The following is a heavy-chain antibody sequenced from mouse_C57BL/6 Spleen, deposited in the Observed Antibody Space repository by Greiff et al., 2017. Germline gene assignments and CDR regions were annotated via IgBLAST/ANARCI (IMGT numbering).Heavy chain of an antibody. J-gene: IGHJ1*03. CDR2: ISDGGSYT. CDR3: ARDWGGSSPWFDV. D-gene: IGHD1-1*01. Sequence: EVHLVESGGGLVKPGGSLKLSCAASGFTFSSYAMSWVRQTPEKRLEWVATISDGGSYTYYPDNVKGRFTISRDNAKNNLYLQMSHLKSEDTAMYYCARDWGGSSPWFDVWGTGTTVTVSS. CDR1: GFTFSSYA. V-gene: IGHV5-4*01.